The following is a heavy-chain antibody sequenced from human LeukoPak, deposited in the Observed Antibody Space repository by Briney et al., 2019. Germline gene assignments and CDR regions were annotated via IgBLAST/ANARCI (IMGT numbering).Heavy chain of an antibody. V-gene: IGHV3-7*01. CDR1: GFTFSNYW. CDR2: IKQDGSEK. J-gene: IGHJ4*02. CDR3: ASAHYGDYGGFANLNF. Sequence: GGSLRLSCAASGFTFSNYWMSWVRQAPGKGLEWVANIKQDGSEKYYVDSVKGRFTISRDNAKNSLYLQMNSLRAEDTAVYYCASAHYGDYGGFANLNFWGQGTLVTVSS. D-gene: IGHD4-17*01.